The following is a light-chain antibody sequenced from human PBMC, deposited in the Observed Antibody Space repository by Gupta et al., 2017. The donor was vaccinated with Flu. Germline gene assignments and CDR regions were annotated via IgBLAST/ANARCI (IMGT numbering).Light chain of an antibody. J-gene: IGKJ4*01. V-gene: IGKV4-1*01. Sequence: GERATINCKSRQSVLYSSNNKNYLAWYQQKPGQPPKLLIYWASTREYGVPDRFSGSGSGTDFTLTISSLQAEDVAVYYCQQYYTTPSFGGGT. CDR3: QQYYTTPS. CDR2: WAS. CDR1: QSVLYSSNNKNY.